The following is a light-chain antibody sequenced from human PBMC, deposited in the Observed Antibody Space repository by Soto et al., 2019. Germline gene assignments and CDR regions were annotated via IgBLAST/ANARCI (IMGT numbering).Light chain of an antibody. Sequence: DIQMTQSPSTLSASVGDRVTITCRASQSISSWLAWYQQKPGKAPKLLIYDASSLESGVPSRFRGSGSGTEFTLTISSLQPDDFATSYCQQYNSYWATFGQGTKVEIK. J-gene: IGKJ1*01. V-gene: IGKV1-5*01. CDR2: DAS. CDR3: QQYNSYWAT. CDR1: QSISSW.